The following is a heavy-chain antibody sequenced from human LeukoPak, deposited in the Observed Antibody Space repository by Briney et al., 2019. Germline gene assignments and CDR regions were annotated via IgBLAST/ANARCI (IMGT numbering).Heavy chain of an antibody. CDR3: ARLVDGDPFYFDY. CDR1: GGSFSGYY. CDR2: INHSGST. D-gene: IGHD4-17*01. J-gene: IGHJ4*02. Sequence: SETLSLTCAVYGGSFSGYYWSWLRQPPGKGLEWIGEINHSGSTNYNPSLKSRVTISVDTSKNQFSLKLSSVTAADTAVYYCARLVDGDPFYFDYWGRGTLVTVSS. V-gene: IGHV4-34*01.